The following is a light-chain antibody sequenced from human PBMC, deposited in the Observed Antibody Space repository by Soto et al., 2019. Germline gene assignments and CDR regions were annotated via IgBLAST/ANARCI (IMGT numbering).Light chain of an antibody. CDR3: SSYAPSDVV. V-gene: IGLV2-8*01. CDR2: DVN. CDR1: PSDVGGSNS. J-gene: IGLJ2*01. Sequence: QSALTQPPSASGSPGQSVTISCTGTPSDVGGSNSVSWYQQHPGKAPNLMIYDVNKRPSGVPDRFSGSKSGNTASLTVSGLQAADEASYFCSSYAPSDVVFGGGTKLTVL.